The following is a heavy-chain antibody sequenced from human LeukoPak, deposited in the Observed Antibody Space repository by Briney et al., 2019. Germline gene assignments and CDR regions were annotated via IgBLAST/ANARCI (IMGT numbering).Heavy chain of an antibody. Sequence: PSETLSLTCTVSGGSISSGGYYWGWIRQPPGKGLEWIASINYSGSTYYNSSLKSRVTISVDTSKNQFSLKLTSVTAADTAMYYCARRGAGLDWFDPWGQGTLVTVSS. CDR2: INYSGST. D-gene: IGHD3-16*01. V-gene: IGHV4-39*01. J-gene: IGHJ5*02. CDR3: ARRGAGLDWFDP. CDR1: GGSISSGGYY.